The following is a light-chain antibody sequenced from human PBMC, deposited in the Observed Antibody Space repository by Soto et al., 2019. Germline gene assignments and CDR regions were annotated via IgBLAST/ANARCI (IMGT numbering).Light chain of an antibody. J-gene: IGKJ1*01. Sequence: DIHMTQSPSSLSASVGDRVTITCRASQGIRHYLAWYQQKPGKVPKLLIYEASNLQSGVPSRFRGGGSRTEFTLTISSLQPEDVATYYCQNFDSAPQTFGQGTTVDIK. CDR3: QNFDSAPQT. CDR1: QGIRHY. V-gene: IGKV1-27*01. CDR2: EAS.